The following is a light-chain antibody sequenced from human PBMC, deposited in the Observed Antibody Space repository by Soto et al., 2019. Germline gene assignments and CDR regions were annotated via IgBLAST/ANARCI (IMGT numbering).Light chain of an antibody. J-gene: IGKJ4*01. Sequence: DIQMTPSPSSLSASVGDRVTITCRASQSISSSLNWYQQKPGKAPNLLMYAASSLQSGVPSRFSGSGFGTDFTLTISSLQPEDFATYYCQQNYTTPPTFGGGTKVEI. V-gene: IGKV1-39*01. CDR1: QSISSS. CDR3: QQNYTTPPT. CDR2: AAS.